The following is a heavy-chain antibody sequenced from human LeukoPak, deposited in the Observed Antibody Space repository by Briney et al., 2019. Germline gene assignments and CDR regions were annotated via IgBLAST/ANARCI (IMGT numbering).Heavy chain of an antibody. Sequence: TVKVSCKASGGTFSSYAISWVRQAPGQGLEWMGGIIPIFGTANYAQKFQGRVTITADESTSTAYMELSSLRSEDTAVYYCARGGIQLWPRDALDCWGQGTLVTVSS. J-gene: IGHJ4*02. CDR3: ARGGIQLWPRDALDC. V-gene: IGHV1-69*01. CDR2: IIPIFGTA. D-gene: IGHD5-18*01. CDR1: GGTFSSYA.